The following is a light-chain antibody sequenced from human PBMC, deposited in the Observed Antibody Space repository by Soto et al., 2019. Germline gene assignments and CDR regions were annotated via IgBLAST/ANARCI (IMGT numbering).Light chain of an antibody. CDR3: QQRNSWPWT. CDR2: EAS. J-gene: IGKJ1*01. CDR1: QSINSY. Sequence: ESVLTQSPATLSLSPGESATLSCRASQSINSYLACYQQKPGQAARLLIYEASNSATGIPARFSGSGSGTDFTLTLGNLDPEDSAVYYGQQRNSWPWTFGRGTKLEIK. V-gene: IGKV3-11*01.